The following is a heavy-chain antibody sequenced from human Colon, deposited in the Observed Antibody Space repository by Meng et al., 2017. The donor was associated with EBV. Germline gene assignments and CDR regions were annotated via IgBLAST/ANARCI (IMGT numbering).Heavy chain of an antibody. V-gene: IGHV4-30-2*01. CDR1: GDAITSGDYA. J-gene: IGHJ5*02. Sequence: QGSGSGLVRPSQTLSLTCAGSGDAITSGDYAWTWIRQPPGKGLEWIGYIYHGVNIYYTPSLRSRVTISVDKSRNQFSLKLTSVSAADTAVYYCVRDTRRGGGWFDPWGQGTLVTVSS. CDR2: IYHGVNI. CDR3: VRDTRRGGGWFDP. D-gene: IGHD3-10*01.